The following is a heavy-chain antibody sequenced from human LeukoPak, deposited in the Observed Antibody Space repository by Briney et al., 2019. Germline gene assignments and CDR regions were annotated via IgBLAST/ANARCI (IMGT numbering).Heavy chain of an antibody. Sequence: GGSLRLSCAASGFTFSSYSMNWVRQAPGKGLEWVSSISSSSSYIYYADSVKGRFTISRDNAKNSLYLQMNSLRAEDTAVYYCARGIITMVRGVIIKYYFDYWGQGTLVTVSS. V-gene: IGHV3-21*01. CDR2: ISSSSSYI. CDR3: ARGIITMVRGVIIKYYFDY. J-gene: IGHJ4*02. CDR1: GFTFSSYS. D-gene: IGHD3-10*01.